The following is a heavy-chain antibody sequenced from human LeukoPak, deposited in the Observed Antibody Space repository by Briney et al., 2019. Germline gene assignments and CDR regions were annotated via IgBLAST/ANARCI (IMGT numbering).Heavy chain of an antibody. CDR3: ATEGSFDY. V-gene: IGHV3-30*03. CDR2: ISFDASNK. Sequence: GGSLRLSCAASGFTFSSCGMHWVRQAPGKGLEWVAVISFDASNKYYADSVKGRFTISRDNSKNTLHLQMNSLRAEDAAVYYCATEGSFDYWGQGTLVTVSS. J-gene: IGHJ4*02. CDR1: GFTFSSCG.